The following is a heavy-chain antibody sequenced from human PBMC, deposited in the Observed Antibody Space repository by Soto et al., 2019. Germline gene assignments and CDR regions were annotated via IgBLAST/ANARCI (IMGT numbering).Heavy chain of an antibody. V-gene: IGHV4-59*01. CDR3: ARVRSVDTAMVTWGYYYYGMDV. Sequence: SETLSLTCTVSGGSISSYYWSWIRQPPGKGLEWIGYIYYSGSTNYNPSLKSRVTISVDTSKNQFSLKLSSVTAADTAVYYCARVRSVDTAMVTWGYYYYGMDVWGQGTTVTVSS. D-gene: IGHD5-18*01. CDR1: GGSISSYY. J-gene: IGHJ6*02. CDR2: IYYSGST.